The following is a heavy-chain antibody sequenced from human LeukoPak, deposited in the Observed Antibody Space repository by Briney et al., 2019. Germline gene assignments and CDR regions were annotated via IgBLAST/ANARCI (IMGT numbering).Heavy chain of an antibody. Sequence: GGSLRLSCAASGFTFSNYVMSWVRQAPGKGLEWVSGISGSGGSTYYADSVKGRFTISRDNSNSKNTLYLQMNSLRAEDTAVYYCARANVPTYYDFWSGYHNYYGMDVWGQGTTVTVSS. V-gene: IGHV3-23*01. CDR2: ISGSGGST. J-gene: IGHJ6*02. CDR3: ARANVPTYYDFWSGYHNYYGMDV. D-gene: IGHD3-3*01. CDR1: GFTFSNYV.